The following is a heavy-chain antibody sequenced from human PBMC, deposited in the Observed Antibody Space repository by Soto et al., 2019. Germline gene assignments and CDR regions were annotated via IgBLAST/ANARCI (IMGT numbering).Heavy chain of an antibody. CDR3: ARAEYDFWSGSSYYGMDV. Sequence: EVQLVESGGGLVQPGGSLRLSCAASGFTFSSYDMHWVRQATGKGLEWVSAIGTAGDTYYPGSVKGRFTISRENAKNSLYLQMNSLRAGDTAVYYCARAEYDFWSGSSYYGMDVWGQGTKVTVSS. CDR1: GFTFSSYD. V-gene: IGHV3-13*01. J-gene: IGHJ6*02. D-gene: IGHD3-3*01. CDR2: IGTAGDT.